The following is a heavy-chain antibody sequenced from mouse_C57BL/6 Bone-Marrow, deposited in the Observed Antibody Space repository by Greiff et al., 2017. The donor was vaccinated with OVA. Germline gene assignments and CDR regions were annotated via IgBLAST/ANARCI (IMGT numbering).Heavy chain of an antibody. CDR1: GFSLTSYG. CDR3: AIYDYPYWYFDV. CDR2: IWGVGST. J-gene: IGHJ1*03. D-gene: IGHD2-4*01. Sequence: VQLVESGPGLVAPSQCLSITCTVSGFSLTSYGVDWVRQSPGKGLEWLGVIWGVGSTNYNSAPKSRLSISKDNSKSQVFLKMNSLQTDDTAMYYCAIYDYPYWYFDVWGTGTTVTVSS. V-gene: IGHV2-6*01.